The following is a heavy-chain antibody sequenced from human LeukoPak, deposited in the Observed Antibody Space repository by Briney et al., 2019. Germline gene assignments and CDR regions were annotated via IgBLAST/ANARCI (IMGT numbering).Heavy chain of an antibody. Sequence: GSLRLSCAASGFTFSNAWMSWVRQAPGKGLEWIGYIYYSGSTNYNPSLKSRVTISVDTSKNQFSLKLSSVTAADTAVYYCARENAGDTAMVTLSRFDIWGQGTMVTVSS. CDR2: IYYSGST. D-gene: IGHD5-18*01. V-gene: IGHV4-59*01. CDR1: GFTFSNAW. CDR3: ARENAGDTAMVTLSRFDI. J-gene: IGHJ3*02.